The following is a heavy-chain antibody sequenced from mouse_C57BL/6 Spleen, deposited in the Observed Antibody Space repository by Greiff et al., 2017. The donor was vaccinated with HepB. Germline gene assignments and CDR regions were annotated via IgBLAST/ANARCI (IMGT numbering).Heavy chain of an antibody. CDR3: AKDGYYEGYYYAMDY. CDR2: IWSGGST. D-gene: IGHD2-3*01. Sequence: QVQLKESGPGLVQPSQSLSITCTVSGFSLTSYGVHWVRQSPGKGLEWLGVIWSGGSTDYNAAFISRLSISKDNSKSQVFFKMNSLQADDTAIYYCAKDGYYEGYYYAMDYWGQGTSVTVSS. J-gene: IGHJ4*01. CDR1: GFSLTSYG. V-gene: IGHV2-2*01.